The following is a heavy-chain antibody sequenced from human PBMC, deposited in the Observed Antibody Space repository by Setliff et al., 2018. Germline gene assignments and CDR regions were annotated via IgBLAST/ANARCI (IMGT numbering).Heavy chain of an antibody. Sequence: PGGSLRLSCAASRFTFSNYGMHWVRQAPGKGLEWVAFIRFDGSNKYYADSVKGRFTISRDNAKNSLYLQMNSLRAEDTAVYYCVKTHWDTWIRGAFDIWGQGTMVTVSS. D-gene: IGHD3-10*01. CDR3: VKTHWDTWIRGAFDI. J-gene: IGHJ3*02. CDR1: RFTFSNYG. V-gene: IGHV3-30*02. CDR2: IRFDGSNK.